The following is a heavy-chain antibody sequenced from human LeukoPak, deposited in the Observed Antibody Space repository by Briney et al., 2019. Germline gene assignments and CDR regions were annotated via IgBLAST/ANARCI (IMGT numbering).Heavy chain of an antibody. CDR3: ARERGASHYYFDY. D-gene: IGHD5-24*01. CDR1: GGSISSYY. Sequence: PSETLSLACTVSGGSISSYYWSWIRQPPGKGLEWIGYIYYSGSTNYNPSLKSRVTISVDTSKNQFSLKLSSVTAADTAVYYCARERGASHYYFDYWGQGTLVTVSS. V-gene: IGHV4-59*01. CDR2: IYYSGST. J-gene: IGHJ4*02.